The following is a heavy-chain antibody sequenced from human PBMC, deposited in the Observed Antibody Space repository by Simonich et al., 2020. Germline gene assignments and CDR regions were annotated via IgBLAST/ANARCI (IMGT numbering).Heavy chain of an antibody. J-gene: IGHJ4*02. V-gene: IGHV1-2*02. CDR1: GYTFTGDY. CDR2: INPHSGGT. Sequence: QVQLVQSGAEVKKPGASVKVSCKAAGYTFTGDYMHWVRQAPGQGLEWMGWINPHSGGTNYAQKFQGRVTITRDTSISTAYMELSKLRSDDTAVYYCASSKLATIDYWGQGTLVTVSS. CDR3: ASSKLATIDY. D-gene: IGHD5-12*01.